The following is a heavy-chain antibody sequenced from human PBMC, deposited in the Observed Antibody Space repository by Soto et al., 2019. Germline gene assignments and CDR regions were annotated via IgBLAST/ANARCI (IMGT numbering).Heavy chain of an antibody. CDR2: TDYSGNT. J-gene: IGHJ4*02. CDR3: ARAVGDPLYYLDY. Sequence: QVQLQESGPGLVRPSETLSLMCTVSSDSISSYYWIWIRQSPGKGLEWIGYTDYSGNTNYNPSLKSRVTISGDTSKNQFSLRLSPVTAADTAVYYCARAVGDPLYYLDYWGQGTLVTVSS. V-gene: IGHV4-59*08. CDR1: SDSISSYY. D-gene: IGHD6-19*01.